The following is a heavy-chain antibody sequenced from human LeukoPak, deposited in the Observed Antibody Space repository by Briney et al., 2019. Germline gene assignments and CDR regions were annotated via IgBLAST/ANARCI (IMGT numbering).Heavy chain of an antibody. D-gene: IGHD1-26*01. CDR2: IDYSGST. Sequence: SETPSLTCTVSGGTISRYYWSWIRQPPGKGLEWLAYIDYSGSTNYKPSLKSRLTISLDASKNQFSLNLSSVTAADTAVYYCARDRRRDLLHAFDIWGQGTMVTVSS. CDR3: ARDRRRDLLHAFDI. V-gene: IGHV4-59*01. J-gene: IGHJ3*02. CDR1: GGTISRYY.